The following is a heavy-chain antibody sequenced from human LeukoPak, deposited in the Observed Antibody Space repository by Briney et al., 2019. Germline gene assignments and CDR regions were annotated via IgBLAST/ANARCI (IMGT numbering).Heavy chain of an antibody. V-gene: IGHV3-21*01. CDR3: ARDVENCSGGSCYSRNWFDP. J-gene: IGHJ5*02. D-gene: IGHD2-15*01. CDR2: ISSSSSYI. Sequence: PGGSLRLSCAASGFTFSSYSMNWVRQAPGKGPEWVSSISSSSSYIYYADSVKGRFTISRDNAKNSLYLQMNSLRAEDTAVYYCARDVENCSGGSCYSRNWFDPWGQGTLVTVSS. CDR1: GFTFSSYS.